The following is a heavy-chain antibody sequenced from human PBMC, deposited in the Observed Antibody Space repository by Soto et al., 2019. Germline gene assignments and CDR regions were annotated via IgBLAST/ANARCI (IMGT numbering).Heavy chain of an antibody. CDR2: IYYNGNT. CDR3: LRLFLGPPISMSLQFD. J-gene: IGHJ4*01. V-gene: IGHV4-39*01. Sequence: TSETLRLTCPFSGGSIRSSIHYWGWIRQPPGKGLEWIGYIYYNGNTYYNPSLKSRVTISVDTSKNQFSLRLSSVTAADTAVYYFLRLFLGPPISMSLQFD. D-gene: IGHD3-10*02. CDR1: GGSIRSSIHY.